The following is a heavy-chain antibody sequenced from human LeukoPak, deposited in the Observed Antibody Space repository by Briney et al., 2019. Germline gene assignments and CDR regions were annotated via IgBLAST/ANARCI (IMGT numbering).Heavy chain of an antibody. Sequence: GGSLRLSCAASGFTFSNYVMSWVRQAPGKGLEWVSVISGSGSFAYYADSVKGRFTISRDNSKYTMYLQMNGLRADDTAVYYCAKCYSNNWSDAFDIWGQGTMVTVSS. J-gene: IGHJ3*02. CDR3: AKCYSNNWSDAFDI. D-gene: IGHD6-13*01. CDR1: GFTFSNYV. CDR2: ISGSGSFA. V-gene: IGHV3-23*01.